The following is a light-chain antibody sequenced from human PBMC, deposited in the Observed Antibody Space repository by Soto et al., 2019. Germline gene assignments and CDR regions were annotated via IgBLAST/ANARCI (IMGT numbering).Light chain of an antibody. J-gene: IGKJ2*01. CDR2: GAS. CDR3: QQYNNWHPLYT. Sequence: EIVMTQSPATLSVSPGERATLSCRASQSVSSNLAWYQQKPGQAPRLLIYGASTRATDIPARFSGSGSGTEFTLTISSLESEHFAVYYCQQYNNWHPLYTFGQGTKLEIK. CDR1: QSVSSN. V-gene: IGKV3-15*01.